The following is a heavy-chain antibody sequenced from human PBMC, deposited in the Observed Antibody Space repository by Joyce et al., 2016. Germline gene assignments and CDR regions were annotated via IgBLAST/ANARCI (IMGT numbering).Heavy chain of an antibody. J-gene: IGHJ3*02. CDR1: GFPFSAYE. D-gene: IGHD3-16*01. CDR2: IGTAGDP. CDR3: ARERGGGMSAFDI. V-gene: IGHV3-13*05. Sequence: EVQLVEAGGALVQPGGSLRLSCAASGFPFSAYEIHWVGQTTGKGLEWVSAIGTAGDPYYAGSVKGRFTISRENAKSSLFLQMNSLRAEDTAVYYCARERGGGMSAFDIWGQGTMVTVSS.